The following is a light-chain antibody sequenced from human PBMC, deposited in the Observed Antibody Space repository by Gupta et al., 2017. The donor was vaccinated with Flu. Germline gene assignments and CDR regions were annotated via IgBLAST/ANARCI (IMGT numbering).Light chain of an antibody. CDR3: QQDRSFRPFT. Sequence: RASRDIRSWLDWYKQKPGKAPKLLIYAASSWQAGVTSRFSGSGYGTDFTLTISSRQQEDFAAYYCQQDRSFRPFTFGRGTKVEIK. J-gene: IGKJ4*01. V-gene: IGKV1-12*01. CDR2: AAS. CDR1: RDIRSW.